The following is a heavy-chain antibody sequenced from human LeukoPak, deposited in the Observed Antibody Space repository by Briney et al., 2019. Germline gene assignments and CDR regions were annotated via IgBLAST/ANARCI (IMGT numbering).Heavy chain of an antibody. J-gene: IGHJ6*03. CDR1: GFTLNTYT. CDR2: ISSSGTYI. CDR3: ARSGIKMVRGVIIKSPYHMDV. Sequence: PGGSLRLFCAASGFTLNTYTMNWVRQAPGKGLEWVSSISSSGTYIYYADSVKGRFTISRDDAKNSLSLQMNSLRAEDTAVYYCARSGIKMVRGVIIKSPYHMDVWGKGTTVTVSS. V-gene: IGHV3-21*01. D-gene: IGHD3-10*01.